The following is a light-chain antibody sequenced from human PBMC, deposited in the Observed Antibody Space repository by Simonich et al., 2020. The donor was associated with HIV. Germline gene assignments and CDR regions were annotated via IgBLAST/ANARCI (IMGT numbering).Light chain of an antibody. CDR2: WAS. CDR1: PSVLYSSNNKNY. CDR3: PLT. Sequence: DIVMTQSPDSLAVSLGERATINCKSSPSVLYSSNNKNYLAWFQQKPGQPPKLLIYWASTRESGVPDRFSGSGSGTDFTLTISSLQAEDVAVYSTPLTFGGGTKVEIK. V-gene: IGKV4-1*01. J-gene: IGKJ4*01.